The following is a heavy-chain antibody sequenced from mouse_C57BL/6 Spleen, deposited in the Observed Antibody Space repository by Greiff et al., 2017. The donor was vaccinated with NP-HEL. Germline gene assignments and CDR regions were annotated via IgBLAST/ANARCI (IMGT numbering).Heavy chain of an antibody. V-gene: IGHV1-80*01. Sequence: QVQLQQSGAELVKPGASVKISCKASGYAFSSYWMNWVKQRPGKGLEWIGQIYPGDGDTNYNGKFKGKATLTADKSSSTAYMQLSSLTSEDSAVYFCARERVPVYWYFDVWGTGTTVTVSS. CDR2: IYPGDGDT. CDR3: ARERVPVYWYFDV. J-gene: IGHJ1*03. CDR1: GYAFSSYW. D-gene: IGHD2-14*01.